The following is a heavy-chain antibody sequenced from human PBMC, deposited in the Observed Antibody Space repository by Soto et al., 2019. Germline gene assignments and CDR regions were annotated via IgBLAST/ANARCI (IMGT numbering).Heavy chain of an antibody. V-gene: IGHV4-4*02. J-gene: IGHJ4*02. CDR3: ASRDPGTSVDY. D-gene: IGHD1-7*01. CDR2: IYRTGST. Sequence: PSGSLALTFAVSGGSLTSNNWWTWFRQPPGQGLEWIGEIYRTGSTNYNPSLKSRVTISLDKSENQFSLKVTSLTAADTAVYYCASRDPGTSVDYWGQGTLVTVSS. CDR1: GGSLTSNNW.